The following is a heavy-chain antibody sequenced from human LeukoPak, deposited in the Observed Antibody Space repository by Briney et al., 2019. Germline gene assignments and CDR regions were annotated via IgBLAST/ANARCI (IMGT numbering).Heavy chain of an antibody. CDR1: EFTFSTYS. D-gene: IGHD1-14*01. J-gene: IGHJ4*02. CDR2: ITSSSNMI. Sequence: PGGSLRLSCVASEFTFSTYSMNWVRQAPGKGLEWLSYITSSSNMIYYADSVKGRFTISRDNAKNTLFLEMNSLRDEDTAVYYCARSAPPEWGQGTLVTVSS. V-gene: IGHV3-48*02. CDR3: ARSAPPE.